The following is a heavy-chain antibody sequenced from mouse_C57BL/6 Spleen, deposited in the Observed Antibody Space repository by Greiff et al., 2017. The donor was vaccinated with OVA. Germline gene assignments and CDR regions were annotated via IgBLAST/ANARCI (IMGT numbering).Heavy chain of an antibody. Sequence: EVQLQQSGTVLARPGASVKMSCKTSGYTFTSYWMHWVKQRPGQGLEWIGAIYPGNSDTSYNQKFKGKAKLTAVTSASTAYMELSSLTNEDSAVYYCTRGATVVAGDFDYWGQGTTLTVSS. CDR1: GYTFTSYW. J-gene: IGHJ2*01. CDR2: IYPGNSDT. D-gene: IGHD1-1*01. CDR3: TRGATVVAGDFDY. V-gene: IGHV1-5*01.